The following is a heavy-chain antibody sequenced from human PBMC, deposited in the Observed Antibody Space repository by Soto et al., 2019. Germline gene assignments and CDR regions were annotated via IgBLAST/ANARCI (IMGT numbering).Heavy chain of an antibody. CDR3: ARDLGVALATLTLDY. J-gene: IGHJ4*02. CDR2: ITSDSSNV. CDR1: GFTFSTYS. V-gene: IGHV3-21*01. Sequence: EVQLVESGGGLVKPGGSLRLSCAASGFTFSTYSMNWVRQAPGKGLEWVSYITSDSSNVHYADSVKGRFTISRDNAKHSLSLQMNTLRAEDTAVYYCARDLGVALATLTLDYWGQGTLVTVSS. D-gene: IGHD2-15*01.